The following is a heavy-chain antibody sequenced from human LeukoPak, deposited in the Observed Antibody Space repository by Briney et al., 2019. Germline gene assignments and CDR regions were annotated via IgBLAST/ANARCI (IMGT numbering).Heavy chain of an antibody. CDR1: GYTFTGYY. CDR2: ISPNSDDT. CDR3: ARGGFDY. J-gene: IGHJ4*02. Sequence: ASVKVSCKASGYTFTGYYLHWVRQAPGQGLEWMGWISPNSDDTKYAQKFRGRVNMTRDTSISTAYMELSRLRSDDTAIYYCARGGFDYWGQGTLVTVSS. V-gene: IGHV1-2*02.